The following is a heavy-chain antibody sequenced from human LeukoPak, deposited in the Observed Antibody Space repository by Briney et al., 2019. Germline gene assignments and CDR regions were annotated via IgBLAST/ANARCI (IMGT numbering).Heavy chain of an antibody. Sequence: PSETLSLTCAVSGGSISSSSYYWGWIRQPPGKGLEWVGSIYYSGNTYYNLSRKSRVSIAVDTSKSQLSLKLSSVSAAATVVYYCASQAGSSLEWLFPNPPPYYYYMDVWGKGTTVTVSS. J-gene: IGHJ6*03. V-gene: IGHV4-39*01. D-gene: IGHD3-3*01. CDR3: ASQAGSSLEWLFPNPPPYYYYMDV. CDR1: GGSISSSSYY. CDR2: IYYSGNT.